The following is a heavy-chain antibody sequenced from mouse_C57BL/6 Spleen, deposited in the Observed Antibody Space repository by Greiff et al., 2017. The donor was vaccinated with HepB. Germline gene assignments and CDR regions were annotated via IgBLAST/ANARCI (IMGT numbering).Heavy chain of an antibody. Sequence: QVQLQQPGAELVRPGSSVKLSCKASGYTFTSYWMDWVKQRPGQGLEWIGNIYPSDSETHYNQKFKDKATLTVDKSSSTAYMQLSSLTSEDSAVYYCARMGIVELRYFDVWGTGTKVTVSS. J-gene: IGHJ1*03. CDR3: ARMGIVELRYFDV. CDR1: GYTFTSYW. CDR2: IYPSDSET. V-gene: IGHV1-61*01. D-gene: IGHD2-1*01.